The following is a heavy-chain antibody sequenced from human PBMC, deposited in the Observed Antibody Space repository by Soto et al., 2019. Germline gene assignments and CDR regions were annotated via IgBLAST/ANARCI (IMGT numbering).Heavy chain of an antibody. Sequence: SETLSLTCTVSGGSISSGGYYWSWIRQHPGKGLEWIGYIYYSGSTYYNPSLKSRVTISVDTSKNQFSLKPSSVTAADTAVYYCAREVPTGVTPWGQGTLVTVSS. CDR1: GGSISSGGYY. D-gene: IGHD5-12*01. CDR3: AREVPTGVTP. V-gene: IGHV4-31*03. CDR2: IYYSGST. J-gene: IGHJ4*02.